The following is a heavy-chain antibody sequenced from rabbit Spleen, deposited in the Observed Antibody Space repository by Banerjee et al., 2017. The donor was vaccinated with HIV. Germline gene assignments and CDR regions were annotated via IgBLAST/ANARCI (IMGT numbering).Heavy chain of an antibody. Sequence: QSLEESGGVLVQPEGSLTLTCTASGFDFSSIVYMRWVRQAPGKGLEWISCIDGGSSGFTYSATWAKGRFTCSKTSSTTVTLQMTSLTVADTATYFCARNYVNAFDPWGQGTLVTVS. D-gene: IGHD1-1*01. CDR1: GFDFSSIVY. J-gene: IGHJ2*01. CDR3: ARNYVNAFDP. CDR2: IDGGSSGFT. V-gene: IGHV1S40*01.